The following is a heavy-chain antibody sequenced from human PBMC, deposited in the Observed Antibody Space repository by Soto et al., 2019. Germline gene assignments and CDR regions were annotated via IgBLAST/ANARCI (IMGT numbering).Heavy chain of an antibody. V-gene: IGHV3-30-3*01. CDR3: ARGYYYDSSGYYHFDY. CDR1: GFTFSSYA. Sequence: QVQLVESGGGVVQPGRSLRLSCAASGFTFSSYAMHWVRQAPGKGLEWVAVILYDGSNKYYADSVKGRFTISRDNSKNTLYLQMNSLRAEDTAVYYCARGYYYDSSGYYHFDYWGQGTLVTVSS. CDR2: ILYDGSNK. D-gene: IGHD3-22*01. J-gene: IGHJ4*02.